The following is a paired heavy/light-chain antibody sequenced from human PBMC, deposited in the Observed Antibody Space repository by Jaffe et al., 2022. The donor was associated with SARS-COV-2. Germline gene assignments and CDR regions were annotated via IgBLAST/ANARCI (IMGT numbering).Light chain of an antibody. V-gene: IGLV2-14*03. CDR3: SSYTSISTWV. CDR2: DVL. J-gene: IGLJ3*02. CDR1: SSDVGGHDY. Sequence: QSALTQPASVSGSPGQSITISCTGTSSDVGGHDYVSWYQQHPGKAPKLVICDVLSRPSGVSSRFSGSKSGNTASLTISGLQAEDEADYYCSSYTSISTWVFGGGTRLTVL.
Heavy chain of an antibody. CDR2: ISFDGTNK. V-gene: IGHV3-30*18. J-gene: IGHJ6*02. CDR1: GFSFSSYG. Sequence: QVHLVESGGGVVQPGRSLRLSCEASGFSFSSYGIHWVRQAPGKGPEWVALISFDGTNKYYADSVKGRFTISRDNSKNTLYLQMISLRAEDTAVYYCAKAWGKYHHQYAMDVWGQGTAVTVSS. CDR3: AKAWGKYHHQYAMDV. D-gene: IGHD1-26*01.